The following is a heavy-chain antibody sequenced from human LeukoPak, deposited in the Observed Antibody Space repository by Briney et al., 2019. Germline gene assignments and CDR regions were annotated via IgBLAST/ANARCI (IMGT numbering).Heavy chain of an antibody. CDR1: GFTFSSYE. V-gene: IGHV3-21*01. J-gene: IGHJ4*02. D-gene: IGHD3-10*01. CDR3: AREPKVRGAERFFDY. CDR2: ISSSSSYI. Sequence: PGGSLRLSYPASGFTFSSYEMNWVRQAPGKGLEWVSSISSSSSYIYYADSVKGRFTISRDNAKNSLYLQMNSLRAEDTAVYYCAREPKVRGAERFFDYWGQGTLVTVSS.